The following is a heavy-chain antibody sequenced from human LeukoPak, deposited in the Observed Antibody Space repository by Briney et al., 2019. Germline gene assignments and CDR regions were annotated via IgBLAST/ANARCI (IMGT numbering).Heavy chain of an antibody. D-gene: IGHD6-19*01. CDR2: ISWNSGSI. J-gene: IGHJ4*02. CDR1: GFTFDDYG. CDR3: AKADSSGWEVTYFDY. Sequence: RPGGSLRLSCAASGFTFDDYGMSWVRQAPGKGLEWVSGISWNSGSIGYADSVKGRFTISRDNAKNSLYLQMNSLRAEDMALYYCAKADSSGWEVTYFDYWGQGTLVTVSS. V-gene: IGHV3-9*03.